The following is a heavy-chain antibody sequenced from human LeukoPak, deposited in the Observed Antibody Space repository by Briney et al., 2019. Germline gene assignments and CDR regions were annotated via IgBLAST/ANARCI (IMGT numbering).Heavy chain of an antibody. D-gene: IGHD6-13*01. Sequence: TSETLSLTCTVSGGSVSSGSYYWSWIRQPPGKGLEWIGYIYYSGSTNYNPSLKSRVTISVDTSKNQFSLKLSSVTAADTAVYYCARGLRYSSSWYPRIYYFDYWGQGTLVTVSS. CDR2: IYYSGST. V-gene: IGHV4-61*01. CDR1: GGSVSSGSYY. CDR3: ARGLRYSSSWYPRIYYFDY. J-gene: IGHJ4*02.